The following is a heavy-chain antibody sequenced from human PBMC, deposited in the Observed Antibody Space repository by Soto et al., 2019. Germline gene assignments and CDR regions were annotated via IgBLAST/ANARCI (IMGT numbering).Heavy chain of an antibody. J-gene: IGHJ4*02. CDR2: ISYDGSNK. CDR1: GFTFSSYA. CDR3: ARLAVACTGRLDY. V-gene: IGHV3-30-3*01. D-gene: IGHD6-19*01. Sequence: VGSLRLSCAASGFTFSSYAMHWVRQAPGKGLEWVAVISYDGSNKYYADSVKGRFTISRDNSKNTLYLQMNSLRAEDTAVYYCARLAVACTGRLDYWGQGT.